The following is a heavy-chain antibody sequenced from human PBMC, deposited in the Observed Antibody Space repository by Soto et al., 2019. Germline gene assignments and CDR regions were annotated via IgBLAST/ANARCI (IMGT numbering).Heavy chain of an antibody. CDR2: IYYNGNT. D-gene: IGHD4-17*01. V-gene: IGHV4-30-4*08. Sequence: SATLSLTCSVSSGSISNDDYYWTWIRQPPGKGLERIGHIYYNGNTYYNPSLKSRLTMSLDTSQNQFSLHLTSVIAAYSASYFCARATTVTSSFFYYGLDVWGQGTTVT. CDR3: ARATTVTSSFFYYGLDV. J-gene: IGHJ6*02. CDR1: SGSISNDDYY.